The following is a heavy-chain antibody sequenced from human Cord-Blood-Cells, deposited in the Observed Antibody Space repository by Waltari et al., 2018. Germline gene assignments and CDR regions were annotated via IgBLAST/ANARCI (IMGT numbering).Heavy chain of an antibody. CDR1: GFTFSSYW. CDR3: ARDHDYGDYYFDY. J-gene: IGHJ4*02. Sequence: EVQLVESGGGLVQPGGSLRLSCAASGFTFSSYWMSWVRQAPGKGLEWVANIKQEGSEKYYVDAVKGRFTISRDNAKNSLYLQMNSLRAEDPAVYYCARDHDYGDYYFDYWGQGTLVTVSS. D-gene: IGHD4-17*01. V-gene: IGHV3-7*01. CDR2: IKQEGSEK.